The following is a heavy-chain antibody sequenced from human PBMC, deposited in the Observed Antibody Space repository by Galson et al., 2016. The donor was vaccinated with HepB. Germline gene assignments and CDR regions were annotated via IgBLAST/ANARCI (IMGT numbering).Heavy chain of an antibody. D-gene: IGHD2-2*01. CDR1: GDSVSSNDAI. J-gene: IGHJ1*01. Sequence: CAISGDSVSSNDAIWNWIRQSPSRGLEWLGRTYYRSKWYNHYAVTVKSRITIDPETSRNQISLQLNSVTPEDTAVYYCARDTSTWDGLGTEYCHHWGQGTLVTVSS. CDR3: ARDTSTWDGLGTEYCHH. V-gene: IGHV6-1*01. CDR2: TYYRSKWYN.